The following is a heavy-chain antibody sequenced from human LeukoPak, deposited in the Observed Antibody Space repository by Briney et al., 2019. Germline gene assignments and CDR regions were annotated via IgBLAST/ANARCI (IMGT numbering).Heavy chain of an antibody. Sequence: GGSLRLSCAASGITVSSNYMSWVRQAPGKGLEWVSVIYSGGSTYYADSVKGRFTISRDNSKNTLYLQMNSLRAEDTAVYYCARGSRDGYGMFDPWGQGTLVTVSS. CDR2: IYSGGST. J-gene: IGHJ5*02. CDR1: GITVSSNY. D-gene: IGHD5-24*01. V-gene: IGHV3-66*01. CDR3: ARGSRDGYGMFDP.